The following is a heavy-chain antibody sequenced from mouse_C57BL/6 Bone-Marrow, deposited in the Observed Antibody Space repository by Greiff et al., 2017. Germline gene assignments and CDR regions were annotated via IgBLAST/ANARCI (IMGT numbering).Heavy chain of an antibody. Sequence: VQLQQSGPELVKPGASVKISCKASGYTFTDYYMNWVKQSHGKSLEWIGDINPNNGGTSYNQKFKGKATLTVDKSSSTAYMELRSLTSEDSAVYYCARRNYDGYYSWFAYWGQGTLVTVSA. CDR1: GYTFTDYY. V-gene: IGHV1-26*01. CDR3: ARRNYDGYYSWFAY. D-gene: IGHD2-3*01. CDR2: INPNNGGT. J-gene: IGHJ3*01.